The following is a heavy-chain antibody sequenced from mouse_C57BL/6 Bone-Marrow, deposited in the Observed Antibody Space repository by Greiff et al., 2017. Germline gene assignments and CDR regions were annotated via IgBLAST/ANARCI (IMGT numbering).Heavy chain of an antibody. V-gene: IGHV14-3*01. CDR1: GFNIKNTS. Sequence: VQLQESVAELVRPGASVKLSCTASGFNIKNTSMHWVKQRPEQGLEWIGRIDPANGNTKYAPKFQGKATITADTSYNTAYLQLSSLTSEDTAIYYCARWSWCAYWGQGTLVTVSA. CDR3: ARWSWCAY. CDR2: IDPANGNT. J-gene: IGHJ3*01.